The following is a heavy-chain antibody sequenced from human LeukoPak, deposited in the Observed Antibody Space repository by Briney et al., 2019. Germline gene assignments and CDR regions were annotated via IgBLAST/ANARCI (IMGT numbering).Heavy chain of an antibody. Sequence: GGSLRLSCATSGFTSHSYAMSWVRQAPGKGLARVSAINGGGDVTYYADSVQGRFFFSRDNAKNTLYLQLNSLRAEDTAVYYCARNYYDSSGYSPFFDYWGQGTLVTVSS. CDR3: ARNYYDSSGYSPFFDY. CDR2: INGGGDVT. CDR1: GFTSHSYA. J-gene: IGHJ4*02. D-gene: IGHD3-22*01. V-gene: IGHV3-23*01.